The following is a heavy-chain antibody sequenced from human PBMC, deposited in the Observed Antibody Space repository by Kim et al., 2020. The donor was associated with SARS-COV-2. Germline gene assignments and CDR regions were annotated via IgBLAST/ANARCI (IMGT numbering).Heavy chain of an antibody. J-gene: IGHJ4*02. Sequence: GGSLRLSCAASGFTFSSYAMSWVRQAPGKGLEWVSAISGSGGSTYYADSVKGRFTISRDNSKNTLYLQMNSLRAEDTAVYYCAKGREEGRDGYHLHGPVDYWGQGTLVTVSS. CDR1: GFTFSSYA. CDR2: ISGSGGST. D-gene: IGHD5-12*01. CDR3: AKGREEGRDGYHLHGPVDY. V-gene: IGHV3-23*01.